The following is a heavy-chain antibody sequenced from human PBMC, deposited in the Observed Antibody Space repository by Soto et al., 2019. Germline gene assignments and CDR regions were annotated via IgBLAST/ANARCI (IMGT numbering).Heavy chain of an antibody. Sequence: GESLKISCKGSGYSFTSYWIGWVRQMPGKGLEWMGIIYPGDSDTRYSPSFLGQVTISADKSISTAYLQWSSLKASDTAMYYCARLVYCNLYYDYVMDCWGQGTTVT. CDR3: ARLVYCNLYYDYVMDC. D-gene: IGHD4-4*01. V-gene: IGHV5-51*01. J-gene: IGHJ6*02. CDR1: GYSFTSYW. CDR2: IYPGDSDT.